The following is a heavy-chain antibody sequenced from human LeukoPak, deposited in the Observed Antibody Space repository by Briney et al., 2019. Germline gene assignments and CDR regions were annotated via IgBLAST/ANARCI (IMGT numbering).Heavy chain of an antibody. D-gene: IGHD6-13*01. Sequence: ASVKVSCKATGYTFSHYGSTWVRQAPGHGLEWMGWISTYNGDTTYTENLQGRVSMTTDTSTTTAYMELRNLTSDDTAVYYCARSLLIVPAASSEHDGFEMWGQGTLVTVSS. J-gene: IGHJ3*02. CDR1: GYTFSHYG. CDR2: ISTYNGDT. V-gene: IGHV1-18*01. CDR3: ARSLLIVPAASSEHDGFEM.